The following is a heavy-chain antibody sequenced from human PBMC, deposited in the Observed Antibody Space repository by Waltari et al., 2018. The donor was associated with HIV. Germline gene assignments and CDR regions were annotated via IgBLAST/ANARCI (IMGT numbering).Heavy chain of an antibody. V-gene: IGHV4-31*03. CDR1: GGSISSGGYY. CDR2: IYYSGST. CDR3: ARDKDSSGYHFDY. D-gene: IGHD3-22*01. Sequence: QVQLQESGPGLVKPSQTLSLTCTVSGGSISSGGYYWSWIRQHPGKGLEWIGYIYYSGSTYYIPSLKSRVTISVDTSKNQFSLKLSSVTAADTAVYYCARDKDSSGYHFDYWGQGTLVTVSS. J-gene: IGHJ4*02.